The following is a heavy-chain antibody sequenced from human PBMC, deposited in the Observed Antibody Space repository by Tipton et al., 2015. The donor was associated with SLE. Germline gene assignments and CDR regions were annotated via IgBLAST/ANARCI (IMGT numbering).Heavy chain of an antibody. CDR2: ISRDGSNT. V-gene: IGHV3-74*01. CDR3: GRGAYYYDSSGYYYFDY. CDR1: GFTFSSHW. Sequence: GSLRLSCAASGFTFSSHWMYWVRQAPGKGLVWVSRISRDGSNTYYADSVEGRFTISRDNAKNTLYLQMHSLRVDDTAVYYCGRGAYYYDSSGYYYFDYWGQGTLVTVSS. D-gene: IGHD3-22*01. J-gene: IGHJ4*02.